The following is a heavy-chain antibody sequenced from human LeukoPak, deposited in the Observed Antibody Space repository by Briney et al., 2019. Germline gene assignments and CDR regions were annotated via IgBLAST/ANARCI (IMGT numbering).Heavy chain of an antibody. V-gene: IGHV3-30*04. J-gene: IGHJ5*02. D-gene: IGHD3-10*01. CDR2: ISYDGSNK. CDR3: AREIPIWFGESGWFDP. Sequence: GGSLRLSCAAFGFTFSSYAMHWVRQAPGKWLEWVAVISYDGSNKYYADSVKGRFTISRDNSKNTLYLQMNSLRAEDTAVYYCAREIPIWFGESGWFDPWGQGTLVTVSS. CDR1: GFTFSSYA.